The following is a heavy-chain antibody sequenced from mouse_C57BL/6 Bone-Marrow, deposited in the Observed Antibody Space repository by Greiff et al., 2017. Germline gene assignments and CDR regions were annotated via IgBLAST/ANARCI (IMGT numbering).Heavy chain of an antibody. Sequence: QVQLQQSGAELARPGASVKLSCKASGYTFTSYGISWVKQRTGQGLEWIGEIYPRGGNTYYNEKFKGKATLTADNSSSTAYMELRSLTSEDSSVYFCARGGYYAMDYGGQGTSVTVTS. CDR3: ARGGYYAMDY. CDR2: IYPRGGNT. V-gene: IGHV1-81*01. CDR1: GYTFTSYG. J-gene: IGHJ4*01.